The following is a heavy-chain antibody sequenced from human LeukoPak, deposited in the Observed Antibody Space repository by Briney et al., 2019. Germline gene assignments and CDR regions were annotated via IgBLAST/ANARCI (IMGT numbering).Heavy chain of an antibody. D-gene: IGHD4-17*01. Sequence: PSETLSLTCTVSGGSISSYYWSWIRQPPGKGLEWIGYIYYSGSTNYNPSLKSRVTISGDTSKNQFSLKLSSVTAADTAVYYCARGVRYGDYRADFDYWGQGTLVTVSS. CDR2: IYYSGST. J-gene: IGHJ4*02. V-gene: IGHV4-59*01. CDR3: ARGVRYGDYRADFDY. CDR1: GGSISSYY.